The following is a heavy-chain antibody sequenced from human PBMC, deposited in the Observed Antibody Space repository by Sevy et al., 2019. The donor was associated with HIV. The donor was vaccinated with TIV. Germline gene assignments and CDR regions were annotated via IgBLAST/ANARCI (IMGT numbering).Heavy chain of an antibody. CDR3: AREGTGDRLDTFDI. V-gene: IGHV4-30-4*01. CDR1: GGSISSGDYY. J-gene: IGHJ3*02. Sequence: SETLSLTCTVSGGSISSGDYYWSWIRQPPGKGLEWIGYIYYSGSTYYNPSLKSRVTISVDTSKNQFSLKLSSVTAADTAVYYCAREGTGDRLDTFDIWGQGTMVTVSS. CDR2: IYYSGST. D-gene: IGHD2-21*02.